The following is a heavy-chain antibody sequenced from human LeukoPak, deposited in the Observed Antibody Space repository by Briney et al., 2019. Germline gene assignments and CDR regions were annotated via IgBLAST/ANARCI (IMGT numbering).Heavy chain of an antibody. CDR3: ARQPIVGSTGFYFDP. CDR1: GGSISTTTNS. CDR2: IYYGGSP. Sequence: SETLSLTCNVSGGSISTTTNSWGWAWIRQRPGKGLEWIGSIYYGGSPYYTSSLKSRVTISVDTSKNQFSLKMASLTATDTAVYYCARQPIVGSTGFYFDPWGPGTLVTVSS. D-gene: IGHD1-26*01. V-gene: IGHV4-39*01. J-gene: IGHJ5*02.